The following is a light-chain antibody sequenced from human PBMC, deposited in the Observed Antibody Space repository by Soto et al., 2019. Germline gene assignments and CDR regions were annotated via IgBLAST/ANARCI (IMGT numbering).Light chain of an antibody. J-gene: IGKJ2*01. V-gene: IGKV3-15*01. CDR1: QSVTSN. CDR3: QQRSDWPYT. CDR2: GAS. Sequence: EILMTQSPATLSVSPGERATLSCRASQSVTSNLAWYQQKPGQAPRLLIYGASTRATGIPARFSGSGSGTEFTLTISSLEPEDFAVYYCQQRSDWPYTFGQGTKLEIK.